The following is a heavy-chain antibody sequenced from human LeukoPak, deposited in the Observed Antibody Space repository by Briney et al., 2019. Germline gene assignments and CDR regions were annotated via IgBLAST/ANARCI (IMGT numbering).Heavy chain of an antibody. V-gene: IGHV4-59*01. Sequence: SETLSLTCTVSGGSISSYYWSWIRQPPGKGLEWIGYIYYSGSTNYNPSLKSRVTISVDTSKNQFSLKLSSVTAADTAVYYCARFDFYYYYMDVWGKGTTVTVSS. J-gene: IGHJ6*03. CDR2: IYYSGST. CDR1: GGSISSYY. D-gene: IGHD2/OR15-2a*01. CDR3: ARFDFYYYYMDV.